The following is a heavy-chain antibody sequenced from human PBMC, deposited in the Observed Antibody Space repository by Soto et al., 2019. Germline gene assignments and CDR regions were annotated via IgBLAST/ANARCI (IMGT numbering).Heavy chain of an antibody. J-gene: IGHJ3*02. CDR1: GGTFSSYA. CDR2: IIPIFGTA. CDR3: ATTGIAVAGTAFDI. Sequence: ASVKVSCKASGGTFSSYAMSWVRQAPGQGLEWMGGIIPIFGTANYAQKFQGRVTITADESTSTAYMELSSLRSEDTAVYYCATTGIAVAGTAFDIWGQGTMVTVSS. D-gene: IGHD6-19*01. V-gene: IGHV1-69*13.